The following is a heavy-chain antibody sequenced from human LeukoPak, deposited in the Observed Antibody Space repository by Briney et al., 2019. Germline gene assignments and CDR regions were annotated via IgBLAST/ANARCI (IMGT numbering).Heavy chain of an antibody. J-gene: IGHJ4*02. CDR2: ISGSGGST. CDR1: GSTFSRYA. CDR3: AKLPYLATGDFDY. V-gene: IGHV3-23*01. D-gene: IGHD1-26*01. Sequence: GGSLRLSCAASGSTFSRYAMSWVRQAPGKGLEWVSAISGSGGSTYYADSVKGRFTISRDNSKNTLYLQMNSLRAEDTAVYYCAKLPYLATGDFDYWGQGTLVTVSS.